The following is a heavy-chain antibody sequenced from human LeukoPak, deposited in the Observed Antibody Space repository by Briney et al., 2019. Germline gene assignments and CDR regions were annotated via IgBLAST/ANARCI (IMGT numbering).Heavy chain of an antibody. Sequence: SETLSLTCAVYGGPFSGYYWSWIRQPPGKGLEWIGEINHSGSTNYNPSLKSRVTISVDTSKNQFSLKLSSVTAADTAVYYCARDPYGSGSYAPSYYYYGMDVWGQGATVTVSS. V-gene: IGHV4-34*01. CDR3: ARDPYGSGSYAPSYYYYGMDV. J-gene: IGHJ6*02. D-gene: IGHD3-10*01. CDR1: GGPFSGYY. CDR2: INHSGST.